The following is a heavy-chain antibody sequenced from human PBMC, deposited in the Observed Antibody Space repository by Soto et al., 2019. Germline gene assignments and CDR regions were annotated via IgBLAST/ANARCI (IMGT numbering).Heavy chain of an antibody. CDR3: ARDSFSSTGLDY. D-gene: IGHD2-2*01. Sequence: LRLSCAASGFTFSSYAMHCVLQAPGKGLEWVAVISYDGSNKYYADSVKGRFTISRDNSKNTLYLQMNSLRAEDTAVYYCARDSFSSTGLDYWGQGTLVTVSS. J-gene: IGHJ4*02. CDR1: GFTFSSYA. CDR2: ISYDGSNK. V-gene: IGHV3-30-3*01.